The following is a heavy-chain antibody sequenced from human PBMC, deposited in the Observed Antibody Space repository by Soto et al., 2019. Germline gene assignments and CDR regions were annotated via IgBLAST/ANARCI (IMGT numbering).Heavy chain of an antibody. V-gene: IGHV3-30-3*01. CDR3: AREHGDYYYYGMDV. CDR2: ISYDGSNK. CDR1: GFTFSSYA. Sequence: GGSLRLSCAASGFTFSSYAMHWVRQAPGKGLEWVAVISYDGSNKYYADSVKGRFTISRDNSKNTLYLQMNSLRAEDTAVYYCAREHGDYYYYGMDVWGQGTTVTVSS. J-gene: IGHJ6*02.